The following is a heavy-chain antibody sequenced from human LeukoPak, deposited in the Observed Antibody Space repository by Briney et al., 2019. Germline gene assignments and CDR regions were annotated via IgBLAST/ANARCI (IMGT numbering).Heavy chain of an antibody. J-gene: IGHJ6*03. V-gene: IGHV4-38-2*01. D-gene: IGHD1-26*01. CDR3: ARVGPVYYYYMDV. Sequence: PSETLSLACAVSGYSISSGYYWGWIRQPPGKGLEWIGSIYHSGSTNYNPSLKSRVTISVDTSKNQFSLKLSSVTAADTAVYYCARVGPVYYYYMDVWGKGTTVTVSS. CDR1: GYSISSGYY. CDR2: IYHSGST.